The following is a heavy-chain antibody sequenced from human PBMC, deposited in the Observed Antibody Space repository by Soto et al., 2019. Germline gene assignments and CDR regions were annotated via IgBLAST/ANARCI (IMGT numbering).Heavy chain of an antibody. CDR2: ISGSGGST. D-gene: IGHD2-21*02. V-gene: IGHV3-23*01. CDR1: GFTFSSYA. J-gene: IGHJ2*01. Sequence: EVQLLESGGGLVQPGGSLRLSCAASGFTFSSYAMSWVRQAPGKGLEWVSAISGSGGSTYYADSVKGRFTISRDNSKNXLYLQMNSLRAEDTAVYYCAKDPGDGGNFYWYFDLWGRGTLVTVSS. CDR3: AKDPGDGGNFYWYFDL.